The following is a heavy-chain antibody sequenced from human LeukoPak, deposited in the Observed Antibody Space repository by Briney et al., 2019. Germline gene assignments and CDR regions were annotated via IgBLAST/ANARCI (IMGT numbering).Heavy chain of an antibody. CDR3: ARALGGYYGSGSYYNVNYYGMDV. Sequence: SVKVSCKASGGTFSSYAISWVRQAPGQGLEWMGGIIPIFGTANYAQKLQGRVTITADESTSTAYMELSSLRSEDTAVYYCARALGGYYGSGSYYNVNYYGMDVWGKGTTVTVSS. CDR2: IIPIFGTA. CDR1: GGTFSSYA. D-gene: IGHD3-10*01. V-gene: IGHV1-69*13. J-gene: IGHJ6*04.